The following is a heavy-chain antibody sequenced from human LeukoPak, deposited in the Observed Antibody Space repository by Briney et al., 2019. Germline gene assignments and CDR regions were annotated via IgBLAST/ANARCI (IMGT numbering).Heavy chain of an antibody. Sequence: SETLSLTCIVSGGSISSHYWNWIRQPPGKGLEWIGYIYYSGNTNSNPALKSRVTISVDTSKKQFSLKLSSVTAADTAVYYCARAREAYYDRAFDIWGQGTMVTVSS. CDR3: ARAREAYYDRAFDI. CDR2: IYYSGNT. V-gene: IGHV4-59*11. J-gene: IGHJ3*02. D-gene: IGHD3-22*01. CDR1: GGSISSHY.